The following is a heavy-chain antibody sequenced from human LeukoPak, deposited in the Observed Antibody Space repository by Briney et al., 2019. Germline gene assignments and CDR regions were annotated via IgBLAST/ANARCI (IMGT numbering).Heavy chain of an antibody. V-gene: IGHV1-18*01. D-gene: IGHD3-9*01. Sequence: GASVKVSCKASGYTFTSYGISWVRQAPGQGLEWMGWISAYNGNTNYAQKLQGRVTMTTDTSTSTAYMELRSLRSDDTAVYYCARAPADYDILTGYYVWMAEYYFDYWGQGTLVTVSS. CDR2: ISAYNGNT. J-gene: IGHJ4*02. CDR3: ARAPADYDILTGYYVWMAEYYFDY. CDR1: GYTFTSYG.